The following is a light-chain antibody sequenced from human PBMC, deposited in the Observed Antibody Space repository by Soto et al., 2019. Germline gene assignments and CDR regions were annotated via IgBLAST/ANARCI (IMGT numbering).Light chain of an antibody. V-gene: IGKV3-15*01. Sequence: EIVMTQSPATLSVSPGERATLSCRASQSINNNLAWYQQKPGQGPRLLIYGASSRATGIPARFSGSGSGTGVTLTISSLQSEDFAIYYCQQYNNWALTFGGGTKVEIK. CDR1: QSINNN. J-gene: IGKJ4*01. CDR3: QQYNNWALT. CDR2: GAS.